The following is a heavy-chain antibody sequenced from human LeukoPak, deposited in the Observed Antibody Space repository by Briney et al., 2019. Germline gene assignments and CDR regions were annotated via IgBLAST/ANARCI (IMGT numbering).Heavy chain of an antibody. J-gene: IGHJ4*02. CDR3: AKNRGISSGFFDY. Sequence: GGSLRLSCAASGFTFSNSAMSWVRQAPGKGLEWVSIISGSGDNTHYTDSVKGRFTISRDNSSNTLYLQMNSLRAEDTAIYYCAKNRGISSGFFDYWGQGSLVTASS. D-gene: IGHD6-6*01. V-gene: IGHV3-23*01. CDR2: ISGSGDNT. CDR1: GFTFSNSA.